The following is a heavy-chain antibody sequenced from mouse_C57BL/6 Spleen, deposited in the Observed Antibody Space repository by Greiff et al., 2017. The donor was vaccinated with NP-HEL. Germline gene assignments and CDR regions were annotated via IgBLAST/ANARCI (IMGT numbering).Heavy chain of an antibody. CDR1: GYTFTSYW. Sequence: QVQLQQPGAELVKPGASVKLSCKASGYTFTSYWMHWVKQRPGQGLEWIGMIHPNSGSTNYNEKFKSKATLTVDKSSSTAYMQLSSLTSEDSAVYYCARSRFYDGYYERYFDVWGTGTTVTVSS. CDR3: ARSRFYDGYYERYFDV. CDR2: IHPNSGST. V-gene: IGHV1-64*01. J-gene: IGHJ1*03. D-gene: IGHD2-3*01.